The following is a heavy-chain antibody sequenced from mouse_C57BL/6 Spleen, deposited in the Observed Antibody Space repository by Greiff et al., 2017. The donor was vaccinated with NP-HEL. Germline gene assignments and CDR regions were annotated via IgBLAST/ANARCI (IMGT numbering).Heavy chain of an antibody. D-gene: IGHD2-12*01. Sequence: QVQLQQPGAELVMPGASVKLSCKASGYTFTSYWMHWVKQRPGQGLEWIGEIDPSDSYTNYNQKFKGKSTLTVDKSSSTAYMQLSSLTSEDSAVYYCALLRQGFAYWGQGTLVTVSA. CDR2: IDPSDSYT. CDR3: ALLRQGFAY. CDR1: GYTFTSYW. V-gene: IGHV1-69*01. J-gene: IGHJ3*01.